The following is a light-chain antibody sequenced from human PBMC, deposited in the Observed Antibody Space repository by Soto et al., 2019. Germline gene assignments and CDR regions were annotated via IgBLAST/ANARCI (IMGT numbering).Light chain of an antibody. CDR1: QDIAIY. Sequence: IQLTQSPSSLSASVGDRVTITCRASQDIAIYLAWYQQKPGEAPKLLIYAASTLYGGVPSRFSGSGSGTDFALTITSLQAEDFATYYCQQLRMYPSTFGQGTKVEIK. V-gene: IGKV1-9*01. J-gene: IGKJ1*01. CDR2: AAS. CDR3: QQLRMYPST.